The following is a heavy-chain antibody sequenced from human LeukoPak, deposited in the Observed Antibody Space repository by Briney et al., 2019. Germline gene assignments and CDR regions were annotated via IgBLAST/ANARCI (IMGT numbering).Heavy chain of an antibody. Sequence: GGSLRLSCAASGFTFSSYWMSWVRQAPGKGLEWVANIKQDGSEKYYVDSVKGRFTISRDNAKNSLYLQMNSLRAEDTAVYYCARDKGNWIALYYFDYWGQGTLVTVSS. CDR1: GFTFSSYW. CDR2: IKQDGSEK. D-gene: IGHD1-20*01. CDR3: ARDKGNWIALYYFDY. V-gene: IGHV3-7*01. J-gene: IGHJ4*02.